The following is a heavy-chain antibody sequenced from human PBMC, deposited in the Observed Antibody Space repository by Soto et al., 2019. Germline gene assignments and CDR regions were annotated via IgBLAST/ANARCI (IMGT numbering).Heavy chain of an antibody. CDR1: GGSISSYY. J-gene: IGHJ4*02. CDR2: MYNSGST. CDR3: ASMGYHYGSGSYPLDY. V-gene: IGHV4-59*08. Sequence: QVQLQESAPGLVKPSETLSLTCTVSGGSISSYYWTWIRQPPGKGLEWIGFMYNSGSTHYNPSLNSRVTISLDTSKNPFSLNLRSVTAADTAVYYCASMGYHYGSGSYPLDYWGQGTLVTVSS. D-gene: IGHD3-10*01.